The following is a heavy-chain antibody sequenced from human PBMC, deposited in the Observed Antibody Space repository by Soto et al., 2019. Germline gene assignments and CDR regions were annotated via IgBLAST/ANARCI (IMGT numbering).Heavy chain of an antibody. CDR1: GFTFSSYG. D-gene: IGHD3-10*01. V-gene: IGHV3-30*18. CDR3: AKDCTGPGSCEDYFDY. J-gene: IGHJ4*02. CDR2: ISSVGSNV. Sequence: QVQLVESGGGVVQPGRSLRLSCAASGFTFSSYGMHWVRQAPGKGLEWVASISSVGSNVYYGDSVKGRFTISRDNSKNTLYLQMNSLRAEDTAVYYCAKDCTGPGSCEDYFDYWGQGTLVTVSS.